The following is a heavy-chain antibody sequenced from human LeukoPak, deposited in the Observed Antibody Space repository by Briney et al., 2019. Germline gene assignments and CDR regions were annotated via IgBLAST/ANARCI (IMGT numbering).Heavy chain of an antibody. J-gene: IGHJ4*02. CDR1: GFTFSSYS. Sequence: GGSLRLSCAASGFTFSSYSMNWVRQAPGKGLEWVSYISSSYSTIYYADSVKGRFTISRDDVKHSLYLHMDSLRVEDTAVYYCARWYNSGWYDYWGQGTLVTVSS. CDR2: ISSSYSTI. CDR3: ARWYNSGWYDY. V-gene: IGHV3-48*01. D-gene: IGHD6-19*01.